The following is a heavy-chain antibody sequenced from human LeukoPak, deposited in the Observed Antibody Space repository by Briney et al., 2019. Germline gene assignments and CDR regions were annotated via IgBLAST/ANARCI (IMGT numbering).Heavy chain of an antibody. V-gene: IGHV3-33*01. J-gene: IGHJ6*02. Sequence: PGRSLRLSCAASGFTFSSYGMHWVRQAPGKGLEWVAVIWYDGSNKYYADSVKGRFTISRDNSKNTLYLQMNSLRAEDTAVYYCARDDYYDSSGYYRVDYYYYGMDVWGQGTTVTVSS. CDR2: IWYDGSNK. CDR1: GFTFSSYG. CDR3: ARDDYYDSSGYYRVDYYYYGMDV. D-gene: IGHD3-22*01.